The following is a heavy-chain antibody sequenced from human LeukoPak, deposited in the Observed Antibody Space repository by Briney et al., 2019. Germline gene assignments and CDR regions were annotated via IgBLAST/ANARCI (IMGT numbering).Heavy chain of an antibody. CDR1: GSSINGHY. D-gene: IGHD6-13*01. Sequence: SETLSPTCTVSGSSINGHYWSWLRQPPGKGLEWIGYIYSTSSDSVLYNPFLKSRVTLSFDTFNNQLSLSLTSVTAADTAIYYCAGLHFAAAGEFDPWGQGTLVTVSS. V-gene: IGHV4-59*08. J-gene: IGHJ5*02. CDR3: AGLHFAAAGEFDP. CDR2: IYSTSSDSV.